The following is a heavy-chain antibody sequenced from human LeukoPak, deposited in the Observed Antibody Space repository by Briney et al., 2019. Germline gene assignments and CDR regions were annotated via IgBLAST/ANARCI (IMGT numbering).Heavy chain of an antibody. CDR1: GGSISGYY. J-gene: IGHJ4*02. D-gene: IGHD3-9*01. CDR3: ARGGYDISTGYYFDY. Sequence: SETLSLTCTVSGGSISGYYWSWIRQPPGKGLEWIGYMYYSGSTTYNPSLKSRLTISVDTSKSQFSLKLSSVTAADTAVYYCARGGYDISTGYYFDYWGQGTLVTVSS. CDR2: MYYSGST. V-gene: IGHV4-59*08.